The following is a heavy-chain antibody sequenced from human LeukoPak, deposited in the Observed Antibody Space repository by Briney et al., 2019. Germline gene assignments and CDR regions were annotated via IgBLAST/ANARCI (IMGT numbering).Heavy chain of an antibody. J-gene: IGHJ4*02. CDR2: INPSGGST. V-gene: IGHV1-46*01. D-gene: IGHD6-13*01. Sequence: ASVKVSCKASGYTFTSYDINWVRQAPGQGLEWMGIINPSGGSTSYAQKFQGRVTMTRDTSTSTVYMELSSLRSEDTAVYYCARDRIAAAGTFDYWGQGTLVTVSS. CDR1: GYTFTSYD. CDR3: ARDRIAAAGTFDY.